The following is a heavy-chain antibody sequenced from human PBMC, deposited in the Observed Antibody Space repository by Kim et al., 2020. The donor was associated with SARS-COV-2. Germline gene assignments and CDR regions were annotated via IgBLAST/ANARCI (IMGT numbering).Heavy chain of an antibody. D-gene: IGHD3-16*01. V-gene: IGHV4-59*01. CDR2: IHYSGST. CDR1: GGSISGYY. CDR3: ARARAGGLVYVDS. J-gene: IGHJ5*01. Sequence: SETLSLTCTVSGGSISGYYWSWIRQPPGKGLEWIGHIHYSGSTIYRPSLRSRVTVSEDTSKNQFSLMISSVTAADTAVYYCARARAGGLVYVDSWGQGNL.